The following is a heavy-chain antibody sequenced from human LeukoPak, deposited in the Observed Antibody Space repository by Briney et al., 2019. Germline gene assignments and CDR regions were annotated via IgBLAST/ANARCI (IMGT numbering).Heavy chain of an antibody. D-gene: IGHD2-2*01. Sequence: PSETLSLTCTVSGDSISSSSYYWGWIRQPPGKGLEWIGTIYYSGSTYYNSSLKSRVTMSVHTSKNQFSLNLSSVTAADTAVYYCARHSNGGCTSTRCHIDYWGQGTLVTVSS. J-gene: IGHJ4*02. V-gene: IGHV4-39*01. CDR2: IYYSGST. CDR1: GDSISSSSYY. CDR3: ARHSNGGCTSTRCHIDY.